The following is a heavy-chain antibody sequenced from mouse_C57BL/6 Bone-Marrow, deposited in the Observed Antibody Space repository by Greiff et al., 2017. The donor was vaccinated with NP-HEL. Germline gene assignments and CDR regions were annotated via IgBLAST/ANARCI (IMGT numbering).Heavy chain of an antibody. CDR2: ISDGGSYT. V-gene: IGHV5-4*01. J-gene: IGHJ1*03. CDR3: ARVFFRYFDV. Sequence: EVQGVESGGGLVKPGGSLKLSCAASGFTFSSYAMSWVRQTPEKRLEWVATISDGGSYTYYPDNVKGRFTISRDNAKNNLYLQMSHLKSEDTAMYYCARVFFRYFDVWGTGTTVTVSS. CDR1: GFTFSSYA.